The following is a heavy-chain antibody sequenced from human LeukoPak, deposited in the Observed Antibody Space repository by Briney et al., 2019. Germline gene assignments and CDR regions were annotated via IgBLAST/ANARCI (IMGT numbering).Heavy chain of an antibody. V-gene: IGHV3-30*04. D-gene: IGHD3-16*01. CDR3: ARDWGSEGYYFDY. CDR2: ISYDGSNK. CDR1: GFTFSSYA. J-gene: IGHJ4*02. Sequence: GGSLRLSCAASGFTFSSYAMHWVRQAPGKGLEWVAVISYDGSNKYYADSVKGRFTISRDNSKNTLYLQMNSLRAEDTAVYYCARDWGSEGYYFDYWGQGTLVTVSS.